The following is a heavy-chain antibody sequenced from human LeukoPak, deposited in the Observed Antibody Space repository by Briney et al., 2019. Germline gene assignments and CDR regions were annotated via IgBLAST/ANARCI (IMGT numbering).Heavy chain of an antibody. D-gene: IGHD1-26*01. CDR2: ISSSSSYI. V-gene: IGHV3-21*01. CDR3: ARWGSGSHFDY. Sequence: PGGSLRLSCAVSGFTFSSYSMNWVRQAPGKGLEWVSSISSSSSYIYYADSVKGRFTISRDNAKNSLYPQMNSLRAEDTAVYYCARWGSGSHFDYWGQGTLVTVSS. J-gene: IGHJ4*02. CDR1: GFTFSSYS.